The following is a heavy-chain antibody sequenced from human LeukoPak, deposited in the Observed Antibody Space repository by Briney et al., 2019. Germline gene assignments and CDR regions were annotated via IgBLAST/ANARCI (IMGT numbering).Heavy chain of an antibody. D-gene: IGHD7-27*01. CDR3: TRGRWGLQS. V-gene: IGHV4-59*02. Sequence: SETLSLTCTVSGASVTDYYWSWIRQSPGKGLEWISYIHHSGNSDYNPSLRSRVTTSLDTSKNQFSLNLIPVTAADTAVYYCTRGRWGLQSWSQGTLVTVSS. J-gene: IGHJ5*02. CDR2: IHHSGNS. CDR1: GASVTDYY.